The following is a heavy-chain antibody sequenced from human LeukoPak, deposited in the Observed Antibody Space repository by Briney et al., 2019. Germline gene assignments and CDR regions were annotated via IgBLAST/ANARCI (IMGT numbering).Heavy chain of an antibody. CDR1: GYSISSGYY. CDR3: ARELDWFDP. J-gene: IGHJ5*02. CDR2: IYHSGST. Sequence: PSETLSLTCTVSGYSISSGYYWGWIRQPPGKGLEWIGSIYHSGSTYYNPSLKSRVTISVDTSKNQFSLKLSSVTAADTAVYYCARELDWFDPWGQGTLVTVSS. D-gene: IGHD1-1*01. V-gene: IGHV4-38-2*02.